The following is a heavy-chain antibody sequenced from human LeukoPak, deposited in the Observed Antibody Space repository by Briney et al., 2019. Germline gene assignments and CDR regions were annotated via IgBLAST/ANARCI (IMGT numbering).Heavy chain of an antibody. CDR1: GFTFSSYA. Sequence: GGSLRLSCAASGFTFSSYAMSWVRQDPGKGLEWVSAISGSGGSTYYADSVKGRFTISRDNSKNTLYLQMNSLRAEDTAVYYCAKGRDYYGSGSPYFDYWGQGTLVTVSS. D-gene: IGHD3-10*01. J-gene: IGHJ4*02. CDR3: AKGRDYYGSGSPYFDY. V-gene: IGHV3-23*01. CDR2: ISGSGGST.